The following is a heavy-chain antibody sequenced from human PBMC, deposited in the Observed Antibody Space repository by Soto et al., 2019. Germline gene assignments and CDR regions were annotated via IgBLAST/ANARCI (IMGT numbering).Heavy chain of an antibody. CDR3: ASMGYCGGDCYHFDY. CDR1: GGSISSGVYY. Sequence: PSETLSLTCTVSGGSISSGVYYWSWIRQHPGKGLEWIGYIYYSGSTYYNPSLKSRVTISVDTSKNQFSLKLSSVTAADTAVYYCASMGYCGGDCYHFDYWGQGTLVTVSS. CDR2: IYYSGST. D-gene: IGHD2-21*02. J-gene: IGHJ4*02. V-gene: IGHV4-31*03.